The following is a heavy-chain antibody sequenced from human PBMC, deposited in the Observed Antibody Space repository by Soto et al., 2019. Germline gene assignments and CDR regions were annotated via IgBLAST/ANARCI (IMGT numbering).Heavy chain of an antibody. D-gene: IGHD3-16*01. CDR2: LYWDDDK. CDR1: GFSLTTSGVG. Sequence: QITLKESGPTLVKPTQTLTLTCTFSGFSLTTSGVGVGWIRQPPGKALECLALLYWDDDKRYSPSLQSRLSITKDTSKNQVVLTMTNVDPVDTATYYCARIPHYYQYDWFDPWGQGTLVAVSS. J-gene: IGHJ5*02. V-gene: IGHV2-5*02. CDR3: ARIPHYYQYDWFDP.